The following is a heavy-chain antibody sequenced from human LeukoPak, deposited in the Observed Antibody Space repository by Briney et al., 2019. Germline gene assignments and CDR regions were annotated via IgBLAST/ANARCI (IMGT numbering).Heavy chain of an antibody. CDR3: ARDGYNYVHRY. D-gene: IGHD5-24*01. CDR1: GGSISSSSYY. CDR2: IYYSGST. Sequence: SETLSLTCTVSGGSISSSSYYWGWIRQPPGKGLEWIGSIYYSGSTYYNQSLKSRVSISVDTSKNQFSLKLSSVTAADTAVYYCARDGYNYVHRYWGQGTLVTVSS. V-gene: IGHV4-39*02. J-gene: IGHJ4*02.